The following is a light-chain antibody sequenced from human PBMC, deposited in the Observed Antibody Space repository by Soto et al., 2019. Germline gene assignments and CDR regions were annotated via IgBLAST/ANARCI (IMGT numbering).Light chain of an antibody. J-gene: IGLJ2*01. Sequence: QSDLTQPASVSGSPGQSITISCTGTSSDVGAYDLVSWYQQHPGKVPKLLIYGVTNRPSGVSNRFSGSKSDNTASLTISGLQAADEADYYCISYTGYSTPVFGGGTKVTVL. CDR3: ISYTGYSTPV. CDR2: GVT. V-gene: IGLV2-14*01. CDR1: SSDVGAYDL.